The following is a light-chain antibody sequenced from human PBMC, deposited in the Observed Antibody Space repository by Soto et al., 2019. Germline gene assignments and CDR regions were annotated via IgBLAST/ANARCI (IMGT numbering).Light chain of an antibody. J-gene: IGLJ2*01. CDR3: QSYDNSLSGHVV. Sequence: QSVLTQPPLVPGAPGQRVTISCTGSSSNIGALYDVNWYQQLPGTAPKLLIYDNNNRPSGVPDRFSGSKSGTSASLAITGLQAEDEADYYCQSYDNSLSGHVVFGGGTKLTVL. V-gene: IGLV1-40*01. CDR2: DNN. CDR1: SSNIGALYD.